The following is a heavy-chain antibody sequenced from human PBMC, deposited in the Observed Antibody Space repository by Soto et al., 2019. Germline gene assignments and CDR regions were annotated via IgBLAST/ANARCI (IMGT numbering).Heavy chain of an antibody. CDR3: TIGDRSGYYFDY. D-gene: IGHD3-22*01. V-gene: IGHV3-15*01. CDR1: GFTFSNAW. Sequence: GGSLRLSCAASGFTFSNAWMSWVRQAPGKGLEWVGRIKSKTDGGTTDYAAPVKGRFTISRDDSKNTLYLQMNSLKTEDTAVYYCTIGDRSGYYFDYWGQGTLVTVSS. J-gene: IGHJ4*02. CDR2: IKSKTDGGTT.